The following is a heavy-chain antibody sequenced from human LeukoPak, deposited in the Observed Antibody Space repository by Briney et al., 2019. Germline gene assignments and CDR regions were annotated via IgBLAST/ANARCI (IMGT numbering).Heavy chain of an antibody. J-gene: IGHJ1*01. Sequence: ASVKVSCKASGYTFTSYYMHWVRQAPGQGLEWMGIIEPSGGSTGYAQKFQGRVTMTRDTSTSTVYTELSSLRSEDTAVYYCARDHFGQGPQYFQHWGQGTLVTVSS. CDR1: GYTFTSYY. CDR2: IEPSGGST. D-gene: IGHD3/OR15-3a*01. CDR3: ARDHFGQGPQYFQH. V-gene: IGHV1-46*01.